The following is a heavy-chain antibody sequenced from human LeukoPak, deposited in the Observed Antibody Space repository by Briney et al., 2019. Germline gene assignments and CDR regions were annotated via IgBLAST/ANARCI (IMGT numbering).Heavy chain of an antibody. CDR2: IYYSGST. J-gene: IGHJ4*02. CDR3: ARLEMATYYFDY. D-gene: IGHD5-24*01. V-gene: IGHV4-59*08. CDR1: GGSISSYY. Sequence: SETLSLTCTVSGGSISSYYWSWIRPPPGKGLEWIGYIYYSGSTNYNPSLKSRVTISVDTSKNQFSLKLSSVTAADTAVYYCARLEMATYYFDYWGQGTLVTVSS.